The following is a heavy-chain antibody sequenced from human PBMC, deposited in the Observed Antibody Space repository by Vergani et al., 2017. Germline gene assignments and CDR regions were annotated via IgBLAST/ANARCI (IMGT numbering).Heavy chain of an antibody. CDR1: ESSFISNE. CDR2: INPIDSKI. CDR3: TRHVPCGDGACLHLDQ. D-gene: IGHD2-21*01. V-gene: IGHV5-51*01. Sequence: EVMLVQSGAEVKKPGESLKISCKYSESSFISNEIAWVRQMSGKGLQWMGNINPIDSKIAYSPSFQGQAIMSLDKSITTAYLQWRSLKASDTAIYYCTRHVPCGDGACLHLDQWGQGTQVTVSS. J-gene: IGHJ4*02.